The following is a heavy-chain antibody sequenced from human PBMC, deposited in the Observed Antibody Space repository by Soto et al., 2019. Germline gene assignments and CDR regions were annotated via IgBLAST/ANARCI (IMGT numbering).Heavy chain of an antibody. V-gene: IGHV3-48*02. Sequence: EVQLVESGGGLVQPGGSLRLSCAASGFTFSSYSMNWVRQAPGKGLEWVSYISSSSSTIYYADSVKGRFTISRDNAKNSLYLQMNSMRDEDTAVYCCARRGYYYDSSGYYPRAFDIWGQGTMVTVSS. D-gene: IGHD3-22*01. CDR3: ARRGYYYDSSGYYPRAFDI. CDR1: GFTFSSYS. CDR2: ISSSSSTI. J-gene: IGHJ3*02.